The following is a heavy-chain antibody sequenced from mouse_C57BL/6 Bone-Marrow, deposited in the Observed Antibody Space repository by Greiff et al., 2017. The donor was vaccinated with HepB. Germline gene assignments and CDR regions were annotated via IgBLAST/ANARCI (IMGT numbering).Heavy chain of an antibody. V-gene: IGHV1-55*01. Sequence: QVQLQQSGAELVKPGASVKMSCKASGYTFTSYWITWVKQRPGQGLEWIGDIYPGSGSTNYNEKFKSKATLTVDRSSSTAYMQLSSLTSEDSAVYYCAGGNYVHAMDYWGQGTSVTVSS. CDR2: IYPGSGST. J-gene: IGHJ4*01. CDR1: GYTFTSYW. D-gene: IGHD1-1*01. CDR3: AGGNYVHAMDY.